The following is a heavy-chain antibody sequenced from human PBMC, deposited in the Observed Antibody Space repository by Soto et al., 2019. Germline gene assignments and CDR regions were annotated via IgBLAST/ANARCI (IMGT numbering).Heavy chain of an antibody. CDR1: GFTFSNAW. J-gene: IGHJ6*02. CDR2: IKSKTDGGTT. CDR3: TTYYDFWSEYYYYGMDV. Sequence: GGSLRLSCAASGFTFSNAWMNWVRQAPGKGLEWVGRIKSKTDGGTTDYAAPVKGRFTISRDDSKNTLYLQMNSLKTEDTAVYYCTTYYDFWSEYYYYGMDVWGQGTTVTVSS. V-gene: IGHV3-15*07. D-gene: IGHD3-3*01.